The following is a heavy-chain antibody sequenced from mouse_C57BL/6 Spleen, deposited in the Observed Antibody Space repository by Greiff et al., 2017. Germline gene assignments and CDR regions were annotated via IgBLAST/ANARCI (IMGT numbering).Heavy chain of an antibody. Sequence: QVQLKQSGAELVRPGTSVKVSCKASGYAFTNYLIEWVKQRPGQGLEWIGVINPGSGGTNYNEKFKGKATLTADKSSSTAYMQLSSLTSEDSAVYFCARGGTTVVAPFDYWGQGTTLTVSS. J-gene: IGHJ2*01. D-gene: IGHD1-1*01. CDR1: GYAFTNYL. V-gene: IGHV1-54*01. CDR3: ARGGTTVVAPFDY. CDR2: INPGSGGT.